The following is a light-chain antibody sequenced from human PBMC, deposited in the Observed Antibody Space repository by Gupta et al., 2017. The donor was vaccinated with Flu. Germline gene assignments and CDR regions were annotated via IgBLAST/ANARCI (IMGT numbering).Light chain of an antibody. Sequence: KGTNAMSWSSCTVGDDYVCGYPLRPGEAPNLLIYADSDRLTGIPDRFCGTQSGTTATLATTGIQIDDEADYYCDTRDCIEAGGVFGGGTMATVL. CDR3: DTRDCIEAGGV. J-gene: IGLJ3*02. CDR2: ADS. V-gene: IGLV1-51*01. CDR1: SCTVGDDY.